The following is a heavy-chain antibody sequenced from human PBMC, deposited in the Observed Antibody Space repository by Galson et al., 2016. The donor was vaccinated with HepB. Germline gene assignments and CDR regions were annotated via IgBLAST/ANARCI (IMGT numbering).Heavy chain of an antibody. CDR2: NSGSGCST. CDR3: VKQDRWVRGVGLLKYYFDY. Sequence: SLRLSCAASGFTFSNYAMSWVRQAPGRGLEWVSANSGSGCSTYYADSVKGRFPISRDNSKNTLYLQMNSLRAEDTAVYYCVKQDRWVRGVGLLKYYFDYWGQGTLLTVSS. V-gene: IGHV3-23*01. J-gene: IGHJ4*02. D-gene: IGHD3-10*01. CDR1: GFTFSNYA.